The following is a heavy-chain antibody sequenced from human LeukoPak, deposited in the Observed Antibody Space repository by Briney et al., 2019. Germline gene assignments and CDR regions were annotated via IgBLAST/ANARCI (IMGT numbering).Heavy chain of an antibody. CDR3: ARPQKYAFDI. CDR2: IEQDGSEK. J-gene: IGHJ3*02. Sequence: GGSLRLSCAASGFTFSNYWMTWVRQAPGKGLEWVANIEQDGSEKWYVDSVKGRFTISRDNAKNSLYLQMNSLRAEDTAVYYCARPQKYAFDIWGQGTMVTVSS. CDR1: GFTFSNYW. V-gene: IGHV3-7*01.